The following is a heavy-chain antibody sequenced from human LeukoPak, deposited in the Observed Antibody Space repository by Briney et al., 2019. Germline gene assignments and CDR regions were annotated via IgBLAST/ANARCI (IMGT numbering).Heavy chain of an antibody. CDR3: AGRIPDSSGWGGFDY. CDR2: INPSGGST. V-gene: IGHV1-46*01. D-gene: IGHD6-19*01. J-gene: IGHJ4*02. Sequence: GASVKVSCKASGYTFTSYYMHWVLQAPGQGLEWMGIINPSGGSTSYAQKFQGRVTMTRDTSTSTVYMELSSLRSEDTAVYYCAGRIPDSSGWGGFDYWGQGTLVTVSS. CDR1: GYTFTSYY.